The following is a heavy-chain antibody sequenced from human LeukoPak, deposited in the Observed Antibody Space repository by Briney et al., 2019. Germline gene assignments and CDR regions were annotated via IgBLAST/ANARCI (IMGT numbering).Heavy chain of an antibody. CDR3: ARGPSDSSGYYYEGDAFDI. CDR1: GYTFTDYY. CDR2: INPNGGT. J-gene: IGHJ3*02. D-gene: IGHD3-22*01. V-gene: IGHV1-2*02. Sequence: ASVKVSCKASGYTFTDYYIHWVRQASGQGLEWMGWINPNGGTNYGQKFQGRVTMTRDTSISIVYMEVSRLRSDDTAVYYCARGPSDSSGYYYEGDAFDIWGQGTVVTVSS.